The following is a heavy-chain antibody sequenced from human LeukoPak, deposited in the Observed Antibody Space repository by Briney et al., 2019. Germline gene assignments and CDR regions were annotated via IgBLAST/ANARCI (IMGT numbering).Heavy chain of an antibody. CDR1: GFTVSSYA. CDR3: ASLPVKDILSGYYNVVDS. Sequence: GGSLRLSCAASGFTVSSYAMNWVRQAPGKGLEWVATISTSGGSTYYADFVKGRFTISRDNSKNTLYLQMNNLRAEDTAVYYCASLPVKDILSGYYNVVDSWGQGTLVTVSS. D-gene: IGHD3-9*01. J-gene: IGHJ4*02. V-gene: IGHV3-23*01. CDR2: ISTSGGST.